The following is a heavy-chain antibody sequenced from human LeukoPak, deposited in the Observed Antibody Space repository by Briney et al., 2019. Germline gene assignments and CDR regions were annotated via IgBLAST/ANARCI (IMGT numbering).Heavy chain of an antibody. V-gene: IGHV1-18*01. CDR1: GYTFTSYG. J-gene: IGHJ4*02. CDR2: ISAYNGNT. D-gene: IGHD5-18*01. CDR3: ARVSVTLYYFDY. Sequence: SVNVSCKASGYTFTSYGISWVRQAPGQGLEWMGWISAYNGNTNYAQTLQGRVTMTTDTSTSTAYMELRSLRSDDTAVYYCARVSVTLYYFDYWGQGTLVTVSS.